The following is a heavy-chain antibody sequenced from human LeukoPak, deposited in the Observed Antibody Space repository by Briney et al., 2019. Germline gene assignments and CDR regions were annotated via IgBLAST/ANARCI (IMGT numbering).Heavy chain of an antibody. Sequence: SVKVSCKASGGTFSSYAISWVRQAPGQGLEWMGRIIPILGTANYAQKFQGRVTITADKSTSTAYMELSSLRSEDTAVYYCARDPVVDYYYYYGMDVWGQGTTVTVSS. J-gene: IGHJ6*02. CDR3: ARDPVVDYYYYYGMDV. V-gene: IGHV1-69*04. CDR2: IIPILGTA. CDR1: GGTFSSYA. D-gene: IGHD2-15*01.